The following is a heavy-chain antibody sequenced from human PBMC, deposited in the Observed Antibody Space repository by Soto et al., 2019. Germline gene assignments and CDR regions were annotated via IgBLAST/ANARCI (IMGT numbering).Heavy chain of an antibody. CDR1: GITFWSRA. J-gene: IGHJ4*02. CDR2: ITDNGGDA. D-gene: IGHD3-10*01. V-gene: IGHV3-23*01. CDR3: ARGSTESYPGSRIFDF. Sequence: WGSMRLSSVASGITFWSRAMSWVRQAPGEGLEWVSTITDNGGDAKYADSVRGRFAISRDNSKKTLYLQMSSLTVEDSAIYYCARGSTESYPGSRIFDFWGRGTLVTVSS.